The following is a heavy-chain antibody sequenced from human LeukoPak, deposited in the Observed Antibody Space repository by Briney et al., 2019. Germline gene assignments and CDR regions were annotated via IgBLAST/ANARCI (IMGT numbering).Heavy chain of an antibody. V-gene: IGHV3-30*04. CDR3: ARDPVTHPEG. D-gene: IGHD4-23*01. J-gene: IGHJ4*02. CDR1: GFTFSSYA. Sequence: PGGSLRLSCAASGFTFSSYAMHWVRQAPGKGLEWVALISYDESYKYYADSVKGRFTISRDTSKNTLYLQMNSLRAEDTAVYYCARDPVTHPEGWGQGTLVTVSS. CDR2: ISYDESYK.